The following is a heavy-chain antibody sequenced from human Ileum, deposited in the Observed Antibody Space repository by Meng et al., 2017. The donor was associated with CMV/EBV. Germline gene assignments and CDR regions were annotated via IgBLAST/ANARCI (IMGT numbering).Heavy chain of an antibody. D-gene: IGHD3-22*01. Sequence: ASGFPLNSYGIPWVRQFPGKGLEWVAVLWSDGSRKYFADSVQGRFSISRDDSKNTVYLQMNSLRAEDTAVYYCARDNDGSSHYSQFDYWGQGTLVTVS. CDR1: GFPLNSYG. V-gene: IGHV3-33*01. CDR3: ARDNDGSSHYSQFDY. CDR2: LWSDGSRK. J-gene: IGHJ4*02.